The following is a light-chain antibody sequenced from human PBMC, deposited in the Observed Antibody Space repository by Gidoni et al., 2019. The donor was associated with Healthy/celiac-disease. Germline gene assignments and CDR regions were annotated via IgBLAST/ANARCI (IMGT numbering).Light chain of an antibody. J-gene: IGLJ3*02. CDR1: SSNIGRNY. CDR2: RNN. CDR3: AAWEDSLIWV. Sequence: QSVLTQPPSASGTPGQRGTIACSGISSNIGRNYVSWYQQLPGTAPKLLIYRNNQLPSGVPARFSGSKSGTSASLAISGLRSEDGADYYCAAWEDSLIWVFGGGTKLTV. V-gene: IGLV1-47*01.